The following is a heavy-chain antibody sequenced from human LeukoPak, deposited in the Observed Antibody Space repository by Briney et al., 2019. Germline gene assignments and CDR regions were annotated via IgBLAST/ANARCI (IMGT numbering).Heavy chain of an antibody. D-gene: IGHD1-14*01. CDR2: IYHSGST. CDR3: ARHPGRVTGFDY. Sequence: TSETLSLTCAVSGYSISSGYYWGWIRQPPGKGLEWIGSIYHSGSTYYNPSLKSRVTISVDTSKNQFSLKLSSVTAADTAVYYCARHPGRVTGFDYWGQGTLVTVSS. J-gene: IGHJ4*02. V-gene: IGHV4-38-2*01. CDR1: GYSISSGYY.